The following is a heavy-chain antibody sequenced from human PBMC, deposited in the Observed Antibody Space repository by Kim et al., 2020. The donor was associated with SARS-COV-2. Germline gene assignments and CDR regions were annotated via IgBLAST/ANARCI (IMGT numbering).Heavy chain of an antibody. V-gene: IGHV1-2*06. D-gene: IGHD3-22*01. Sequence: ASVKVSCKASGYTFTGYYMHWVRQAPGQGLEWMGRINPNSGGTNYAQKFQGRVTMTRDTSISTAYMELSRLRSDDTAVYYCARVNITMIVRGFDPWGQGTLVTVSS. CDR2: INPNSGGT. CDR3: ARVNITMIVRGFDP. J-gene: IGHJ5*02. CDR1: GYTFTGYY.